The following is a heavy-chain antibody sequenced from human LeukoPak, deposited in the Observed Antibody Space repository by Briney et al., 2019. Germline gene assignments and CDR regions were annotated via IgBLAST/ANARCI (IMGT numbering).Heavy chain of an antibody. J-gene: IGHJ4*02. CDR2: LYYGVST. D-gene: IGHD4-17*01. CDR1: GFSFSTYA. CDR3: ARGRQNYGDYPY. V-gene: IGHV3-53*01. Sequence: GGSLRLSCAASGFSFSTYAMCWVRRAPGKGLEWVSVLYYGVSTFYKDSVKGRFTTSGDNFKNTVYLQMNSLRAEDTAVYYCARGRQNYGDYPYWGQGTLVTVSS.